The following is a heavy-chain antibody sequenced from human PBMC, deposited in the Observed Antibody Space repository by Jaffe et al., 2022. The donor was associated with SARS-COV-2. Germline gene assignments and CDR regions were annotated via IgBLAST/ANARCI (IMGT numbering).Heavy chain of an antibody. CDR2: ISSSSSYI. D-gene: IGHD3-16*02. V-gene: IGHV3-21*01. CDR3: ARVLAGEITFGGVIPGY. CDR1: GFTFSSYS. Sequence: EVQLVESGGGLVKPGGSLRLSCAASGFTFSSYSMNWVRQAPGKGLEWVSSISSSSSYIYYADSVKGRFTISRDNAKNSLYLQMNSLRAEDTAVYYCARVLAGEITFGGVIPGYWGQGTLVTVSS. J-gene: IGHJ4*02.